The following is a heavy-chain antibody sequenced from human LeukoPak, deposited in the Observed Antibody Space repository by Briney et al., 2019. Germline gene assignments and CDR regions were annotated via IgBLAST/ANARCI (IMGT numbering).Heavy chain of an antibody. CDR1: GVSISSSSYY. CDR2: IYSSGST. D-gene: IGHD6-25*01. CDR3: AKSGGYGLIDY. J-gene: IGHJ4*01. V-gene: IGHV4-39*01. Sequence: SETLSLTCNVSGVSISSSSYYWGWIRQPPGRGLEWIGSIYSSGSTYYNSSLKSRVTISIDTSKNQVSLKMSSVTAADTAVYYCAKSGGYGLIDYWGQGTLVTVSS.